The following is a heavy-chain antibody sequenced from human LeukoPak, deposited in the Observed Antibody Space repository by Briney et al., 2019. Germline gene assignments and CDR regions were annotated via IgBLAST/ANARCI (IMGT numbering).Heavy chain of an antibody. D-gene: IGHD3-22*01. J-gene: IGHJ4*02. CDR2: ISYDGSNK. CDR3: AKVEYDSNLGY. CDR1: GFTFSSYA. V-gene: IGHV3-30-3*01. Sequence: GGSLRLSCAASGFTFSSYAMHWVRQAPGKGLEWVAVISYDGSNKYYADSVKGRFTISRDNSKNTLYLQMNSLRAEDTAVYYCAKVEYDSNLGYWGQGTLVTVSS.